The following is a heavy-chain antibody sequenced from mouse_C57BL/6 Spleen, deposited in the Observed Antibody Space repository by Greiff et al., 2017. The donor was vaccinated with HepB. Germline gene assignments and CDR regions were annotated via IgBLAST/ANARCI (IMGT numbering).Heavy chain of an antibody. D-gene: IGHD1-1*01. CDR3: ANLLLRSYYFDY. V-gene: IGHV3-6*01. Sequence: EVKLLESGPGLVKPSQSLSLTCSVTGYSITSGYYWNWIRQFPGNKLEWMGYISYDGSNNYNPSLKNRISITRDTSKNQFFLKLNSVTTEDTATYYCANLLLRSYYFDYWGQGTTLTVSS. CDR1: GYSITSGYY. J-gene: IGHJ2*01. CDR2: ISYDGSN.